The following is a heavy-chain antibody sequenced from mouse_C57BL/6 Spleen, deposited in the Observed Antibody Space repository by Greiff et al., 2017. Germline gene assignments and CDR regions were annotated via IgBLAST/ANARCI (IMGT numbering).Heavy chain of an antibody. CDR3: TRNENYYGSSYYVDY. Sequence: VQLQQSGTVLARPGASVKMSCKTSGYTFISYWMHWLKQRPGQGLAWIGAIYPGNSDTSYNQKFKGKAKLTAVTSASTAYMELNSLTNEDSEVYYCTRNENYYGSSYYVDYWGQSTTLTVSS. V-gene: IGHV1-5*01. CDR2: IYPGNSDT. CDR1: GYTFISYW. D-gene: IGHD1-1*01. J-gene: IGHJ2*01.